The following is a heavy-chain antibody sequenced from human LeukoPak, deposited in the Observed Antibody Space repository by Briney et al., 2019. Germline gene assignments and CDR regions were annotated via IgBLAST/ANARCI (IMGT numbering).Heavy chain of an antibody. J-gene: IGHJ6*03. Sequence: SETLSLICTVSGGSISSYYWSWIRQPPGKGLEWIGYMHHSGSTNYNPSLKSRVTISVDTSKNQFSLKLSSVTAADTAVYYCARTTEGGYTYDYFYYYYMDVWGKGTTVTISS. D-gene: IGHD5-18*01. V-gene: IGHV4-59*01. CDR1: GGSISSYY. CDR3: ARTTEGGYTYDYFYYYYMDV. CDR2: MHHSGST.